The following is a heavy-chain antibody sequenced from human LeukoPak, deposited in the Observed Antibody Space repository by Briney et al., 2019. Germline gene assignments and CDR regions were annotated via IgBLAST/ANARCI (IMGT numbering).Heavy chain of an antibody. D-gene: IGHD5-18*01. J-gene: IGHJ4*02. V-gene: IGHV3-53*01. CDR3: AGREWGYSNGYDY. Sequence: PSETLSLTCAVYGGSFSGYYWSWVRQAPGKGLEWVSVIYISGSTYYADSVKGRFTISRDNSKNTLYLQLNSLRAEDTAVYYCAGREWGYSNGYDYWGQGTLVTVSS. CDR2: IYISGST. CDR1: GGSFSGYY.